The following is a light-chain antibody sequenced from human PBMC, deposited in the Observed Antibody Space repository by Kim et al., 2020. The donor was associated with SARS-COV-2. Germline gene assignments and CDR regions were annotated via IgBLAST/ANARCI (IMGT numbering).Light chain of an antibody. CDR3: QKYNSAPWT. CDR1: QGINNY. CDR2: AAS. V-gene: IGKV1-27*01. Sequence: AGDTVTTTCRASQGINNYLAWYQQRPGKIPTLLIYAASTLQSGVPSRFSGSGFGTDFTLTISSLQPEDGATYYCQKYNSAPWTFGRGTKVDIK. J-gene: IGKJ1*01.